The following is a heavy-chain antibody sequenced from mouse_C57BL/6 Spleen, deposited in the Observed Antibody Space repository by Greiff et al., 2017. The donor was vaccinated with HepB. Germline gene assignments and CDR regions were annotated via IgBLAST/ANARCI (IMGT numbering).Heavy chain of an antibody. Sequence: QVQLKQSGAELVKPGASVKLSCKASGYTFTSYWMHWVKQRPGRGLEWIGRIDPNSGGTKYNEKFKSKATLTVDKPSSTAYMQLSSLTSEDSAVYYCARGVYRGPGDWFAYWGQGTLVTVSA. CDR2: IDPNSGGT. D-gene: IGHD2-1*01. J-gene: IGHJ3*01. CDR3: ARGVYRGPGDWFAY. CDR1: GYTFTSYW. V-gene: IGHV1-72*01.